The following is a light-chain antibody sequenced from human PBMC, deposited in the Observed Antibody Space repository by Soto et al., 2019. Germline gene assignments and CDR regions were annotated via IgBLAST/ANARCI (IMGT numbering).Light chain of an antibody. Sequence: EIVMTQSPDTLSVAPGERVTLSCRASQGVSRKLAWYQHKSGQAPRLLISGASTGATGIPARFSGSGSGTEFTLTISSLQSEDCAIYYCQQYHTWPITFGGGTKVEIK. CDR1: QGVSRK. V-gene: IGKV3-15*01. CDR3: QQYHTWPIT. CDR2: GAS. J-gene: IGKJ4*01.